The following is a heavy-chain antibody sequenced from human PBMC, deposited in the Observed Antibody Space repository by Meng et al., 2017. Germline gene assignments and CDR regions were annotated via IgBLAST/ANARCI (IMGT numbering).Heavy chain of an antibody. D-gene: IGHD5-24*01. CDR2: INPNSGGT. CDR3: ATWGEMATSNFDY. Sequence: QVQLVQSGAEVKKPGASVKVSCKASGYTFIDYFMHWVRQAPGQGLEWMGRINPNSGGTNYAQKFQGRVTMTRDTSISTAYMEMSRLTSDDTAVYYCATWGEMATSNFDYWGQGTLVTVSS. J-gene: IGHJ4*02. V-gene: IGHV1-2*06. CDR1: GYTFIDYF.